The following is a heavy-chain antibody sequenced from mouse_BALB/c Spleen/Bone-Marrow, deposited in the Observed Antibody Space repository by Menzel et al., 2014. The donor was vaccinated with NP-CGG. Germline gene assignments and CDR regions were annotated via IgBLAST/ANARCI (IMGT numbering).Heavy chain of an antibody. CDR1: GFDFSGYW. V-gene: IGHV4-2*02. CDR2: INPGSSTI. Sequence: EVKLVESGGGLVQPGGSLILSCAASGFDFSGYWMSWARQAPGKGQEWIGEINPGSSTINYTPSLKDKFIISRDNAKKTLYLQINKVRSEDTALYYCARQGYYGYFAYWGQGTTLTVSS. D-gene: IGHD1-1*01. J-gene: IGHJ2*01. CDR3: ARQGYYGYFAY.